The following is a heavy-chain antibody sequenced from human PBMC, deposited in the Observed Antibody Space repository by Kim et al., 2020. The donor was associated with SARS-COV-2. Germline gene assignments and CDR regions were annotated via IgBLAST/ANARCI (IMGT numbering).Heavy chain of an antibody. J-gene: IGHJ4*02. V-gene: IGHV4-59*01. D-gene: IGHD3-3*01. CDR3: ARRSGYYDFWSGYHIGLFDY. Sequence: RVTISVDTSKNQFSLKLSSVTAADTAVYYCARRSGYYDFWSGYHIGLFDYWGQGTLVTVSS.